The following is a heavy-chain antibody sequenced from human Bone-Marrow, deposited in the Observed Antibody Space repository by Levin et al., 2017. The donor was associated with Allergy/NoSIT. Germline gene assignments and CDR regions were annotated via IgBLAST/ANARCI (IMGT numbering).Heavy chain of an antibody. Sequence: GESLKISCAASGFSLSDYWMHWVRQAPGKGLEWVANINQDGSATHYVDSVKGRFTISRDNVKNSLYLQMNSLRAEDTALYYCSGRYMGVWGKGTTVTVSS. CDR2: INQDGSAT. CDR3: SGRYMGV. J-gene: IGHJ6*04. D-gene: IGHD3-16*02. CDR1: GFSLSDYW. V-gene: IGHV3-7*03.